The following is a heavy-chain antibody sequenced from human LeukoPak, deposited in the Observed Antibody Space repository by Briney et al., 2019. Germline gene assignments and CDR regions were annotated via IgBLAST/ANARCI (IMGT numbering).Heavy chain of an antibody. J-gene: IGHJ5*02. CDR3: AKDLDSSGYYYGWFDP. CDR1: GFTFSSYA. Sequence: PGGSLRLSCAASGFTFSSYAMSWVRHAPRKGLERVSAISGSGGSTYYADSVKGRFTISRDTSKNTLYLQMNSLRAEDTAVYYCAKDLDSSGYYYGWFDPWGQGTLVTVSS. V-gene: IGHV3-23*01. CDR2: ISGSGGST. D-gene: IGHD3-22*01.